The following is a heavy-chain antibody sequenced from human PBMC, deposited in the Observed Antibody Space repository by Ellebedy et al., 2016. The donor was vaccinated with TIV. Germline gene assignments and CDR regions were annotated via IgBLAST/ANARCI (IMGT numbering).Heavy chain of an antibody. D-gene: IGHD3-16*01. V-gene: IGHV3-21*01. CDR1: GFTFRSYS. J-gene: IGHJ4*02. CDR3: ARESIMITFGGVPFDY. Sequence: GESLKIPCAASGFTFRSYSMNWVRQAPGKGLEWVSSISSSSTYIYYADSVKGRFTISRDNAKNSLYLQMNSLRAEDTAVYYCARESIMITFGGVPFDYWGQGTLVTVSS. CDR2: ISSSSTYI.